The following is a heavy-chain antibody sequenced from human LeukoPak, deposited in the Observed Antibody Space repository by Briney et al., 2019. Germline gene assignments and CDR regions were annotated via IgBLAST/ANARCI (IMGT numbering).Heavy chain of an antibody. J-gene: IGHJ4*02. CDR1: GYTFTSYG. Sequence: ASVKVSCKASGYTFTSYGISWVRQAPGQGLEWMGWISAYNGDTNYAQKLQGRVTMTTDTSTSTAYMELRSLRSDDTAVYYCARSPYYYDSSKVETFDYWGQGTLVTVSS. V-gene: IGHV1-18*01. D-gene: IGHD3-22*01. CDR3: ARSPYYYDSSKVETFDY. CDR2: ISAYNGDT.